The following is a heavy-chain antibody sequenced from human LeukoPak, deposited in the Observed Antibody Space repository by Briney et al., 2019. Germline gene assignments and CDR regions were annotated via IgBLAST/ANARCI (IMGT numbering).Heavy chain of an antibody. V-gene: IGHV3-11*01. CDR2: ISSSGSTI. CDR1: GFTFSDYY. J-gene: IGHJ5*02. Sequence: GSLRLSCAASGFTFSDYYMSWIRQAPGKGLEWVSYISSSGSTIYYADSVKGRFTISRDNAKNSLYLQMNSLRAEDTAVYYCARVWEPAAPFDPWGQGTLVTVSS. CDR3: ARVWEPAAPFDP. D-gene: IGHD2-2*01.